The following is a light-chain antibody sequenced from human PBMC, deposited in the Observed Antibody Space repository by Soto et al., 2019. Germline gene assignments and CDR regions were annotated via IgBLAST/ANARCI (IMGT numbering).Light chain of an antibody. CDR3: SSYTSSSTIV. CDR2: DVS. V-gene: IGLV2-14*01. J-gene: IGLJ1*01. CDR1: SSDVGGYNY. Sequence: QSVLTQPASVSGSPGQSITISCTGTSSDVGGYNYVSWYQQHPGKAPKLMIYDVSNRPSGVSNRFSGSKSGNTASLTISGLQAEDGADYYCSSYTSSSTIVFGTGTKLTVL.